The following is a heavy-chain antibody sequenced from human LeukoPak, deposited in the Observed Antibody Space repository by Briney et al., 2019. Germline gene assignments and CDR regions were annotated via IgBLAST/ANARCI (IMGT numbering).Heavy chain of an antibody. CDR3: AKDPGASVSGFYMDV. Sequence: GGSLRLSCAASGSSLRNYGMHWVRQATGKGLEWVSFIWSDGNNRFYADSVKGRFTISRDNSKNMLYLQMDTLRAEDTALYYCAKDPGASVSGFYMDVWGKGTTVIVSS. D-gene: IGHD2-8*02. V-gene: IGHV3-30*02. CDR2: IWSDGNNR. CDR1: GSSLRNYG. J-gene: IGHJ6*03.